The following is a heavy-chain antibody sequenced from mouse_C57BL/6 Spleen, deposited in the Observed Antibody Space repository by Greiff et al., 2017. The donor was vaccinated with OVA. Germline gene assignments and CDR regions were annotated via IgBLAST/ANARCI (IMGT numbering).Heavy chain of an antibody. J-gene: IGHJ4*01. D-gene: IGHD2-2*01. V-gene: IGHV1-54*01. CDR3: ARSWGYGYDYAMDY. CDR2: INPGSGGT. CDR1: GYAFTNYL. Sequence: QVQLKESGAELVRPGTSVKVSCKASGYAFTNYLIEWVKQRPGQGLEWIGVINPGSGGTNYNEKFKGKATLTADKSSSTAYMQLSSLTSEDSAVYFCARSWGYGYDYAMDYWGQGTSVTVSS.